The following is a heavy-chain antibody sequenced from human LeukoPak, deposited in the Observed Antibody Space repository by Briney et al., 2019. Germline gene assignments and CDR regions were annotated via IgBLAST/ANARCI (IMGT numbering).Heavy chain of an antibody. CDR1: GFTFSSYA. J-gene: IGHJ6*02. CDR2: ISGSGGST. D-gene: IGHD5-12*01. CDR3: AKDIVEMATTKRYYGMDV. V-gene: IGHV3-23*01. Sequence: LSGGSLRLSCAASGFTFSSYAMSWVRQAPGKGLEWVSAISGSGGSTYYADSVKGRFTISRDNSKNTLYLQMNSLRTEDTALYYCAKDIVEMATTKRYYGMDVWGQGTTVTVSS.